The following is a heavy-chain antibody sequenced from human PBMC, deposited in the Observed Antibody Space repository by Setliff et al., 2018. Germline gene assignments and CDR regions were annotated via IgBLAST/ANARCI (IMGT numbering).Heavy chain of an antibody. CDR1: GYTFSSSG. J-gene: IGHJ4*02. V-gene: IGHV1-18*01. D-gene: IGHD2-8*01. CDR2: ISAYSGNT. CDR3: SRLVRYCTTTACQRASGAEV. Sequence: GASVKVSCKASGYTFSSSGITWVRQAPGQGLEWMGWISAYSGNTNYAQKFQGRVTMTTDSSTSTAYMELRSLTSDDTAVYYCSRLVRYCTTTACQRASGAEVWGQGTLVTVSS.